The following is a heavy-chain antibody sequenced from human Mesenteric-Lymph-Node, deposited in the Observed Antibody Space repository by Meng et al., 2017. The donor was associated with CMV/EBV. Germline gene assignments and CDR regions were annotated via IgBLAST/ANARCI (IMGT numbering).Heavy chain of an antibody. CDR1: FTSYD. CDR2: MNPNSGNT. J-gene: IGHJ4*02. V-gene: IGHV1-8*03. Sequence: FTSYDINWVRQATGQGLEWMGWMNPNSGNTGYAQKFQGRVTITRNTSISTAYMELSRLRSDDTAVYYCARDPTDYDFWSGYLSSGDYWGQGTLVTVSS. D-gene: IGHD3-3*01. CDR3: ARDPTDYDFWSGYLSSGDY.